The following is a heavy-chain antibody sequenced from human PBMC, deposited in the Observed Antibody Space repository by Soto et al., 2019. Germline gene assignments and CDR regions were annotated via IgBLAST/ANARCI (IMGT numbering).Heavy chain of an antibody. J-gene: IGHJ4*02. V-gene: IGHV3-33*01. D-gene: IGHD5-18*01. CDR3: GRDGALGDTAVVDS. CDR2: IWYDGSNK. CDR1: GFTFSHYG. Sequence: DWPGKSLRLSCAASGFTFSHYGMHWVRQAPGKGLAWVAVIWYDGSNKYHGDSLKGRFTISRDNSKNTLYLQINNLRAEDTAVYYCGRDGALGDTAVVDSWGQGTLVTVSS.